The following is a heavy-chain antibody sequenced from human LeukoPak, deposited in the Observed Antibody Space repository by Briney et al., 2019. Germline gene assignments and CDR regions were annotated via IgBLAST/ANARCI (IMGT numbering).Heavy chain of an antibody. Sequence: GGSLRLSCAASGFTFSTYAMSWVRQAPGKGLEWVSTISDSGANTYYADSVRGRFTISRDNSKNTLYLQKNSPRADDTAIYYCAKSMTLQWRGFFDLWGRGTHVTVSS. J-gene: IGHJ2*01. V-gene: IGHV3-23*01. CDR2: ISDSGANT. D-gene: IGHD6-19*01. CDR3: AKSMTLQWRGFFDL. CDR1: GFTFSTYA.